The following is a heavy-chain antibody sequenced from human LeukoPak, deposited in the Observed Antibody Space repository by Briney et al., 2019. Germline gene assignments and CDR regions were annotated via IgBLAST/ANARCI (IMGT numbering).Heavy chain of an antibody. D-gene: IGHD3-3*01. Sequence: GGSLRLSCAASGFTFSGYWMHWVRQAPGKGLVWVSRINSDGSSTSYADSVKGRFTVSRDNAKNTLYLQMNSLRTEDTAVYYCASTYDFWSGYLMAWGQGTLVTVSS. J-gene: IGHJ5*02. CDR3: ASTYDFWSGYLMA. CDR2: INSDGSST. V-gene: IGHV3-74*01. CDR1: GFTFSGYW.